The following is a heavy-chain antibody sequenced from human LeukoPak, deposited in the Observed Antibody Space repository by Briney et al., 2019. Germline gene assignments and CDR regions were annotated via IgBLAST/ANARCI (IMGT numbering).Heavy chain of an antibody. Sequence: QSGGSLRLSCAASGFTFSTYSMNWVRQAPGKGLEWVSYISSSTGTIYYADSVKGRFTISRDNVKNSLYLQMNSLRAEDTAVYYCARAVAVDFDYWGQGTLVTVSS. J-gene: IGHJ4*02. D-gene: IGHD6-19*01. CDR3: ARAVAVDFDY. CDR1: GFTFSTYS. V-gene: IGHV3-48*01. CDR2: ISSSTGTI.